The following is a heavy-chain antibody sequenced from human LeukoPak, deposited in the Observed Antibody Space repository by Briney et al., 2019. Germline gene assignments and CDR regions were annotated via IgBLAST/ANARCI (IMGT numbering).Heavy chain of an antibody. CDR2: IRYDGSNK. CDR3: AKVNNDFWSGYYYYYYMDV. CDR1: GFTFSSYG. V-gene: IGHV3-30*02. Sequence: GGSLRLSCAASGFTFSSYGMHWVRQAPGKGLEWVAFIRYDGSNKYYADSVKGRFTISRDNSKNTLYLQMNSLRAEDTAVYYCAKVNNDFWSGYYYYYYMDVWGKGTTVTVSS. J-gene: IGHJ6*03. D-gene: IGHD3-3*01.